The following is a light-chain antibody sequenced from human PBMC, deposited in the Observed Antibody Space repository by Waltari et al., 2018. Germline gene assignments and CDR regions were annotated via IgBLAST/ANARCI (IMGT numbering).Light chain of an antibody. Sequence: DVVMTQSPLSLPVTLGQPASISSRSSQRLGHSDGNTYLNWFQHRPGQSPRRLIFKVSNRDSGVPERFSGSGSGDDVTLKFSRVDGEEVGVYYGLQGTHVPGPFDEGTKVEI. CDR3: LQGTHVPGP. CDR2: KVS. J-gene: IGKJ1*01. CDR1: QRLGHSDGNTY. V-gene: IGKV2-30*02.